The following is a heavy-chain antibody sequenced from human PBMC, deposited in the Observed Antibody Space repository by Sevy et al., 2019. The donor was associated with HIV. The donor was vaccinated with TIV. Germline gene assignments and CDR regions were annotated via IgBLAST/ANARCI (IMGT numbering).Heavy chain of an antibody. Sequence: GGSLRLSCAASGLTFTSAWMSWVRQAPEKGLEWVGRIKSKNDGGTADYAATVKGRFTILRDDSQKTIYLQMNSLESEDTGVYYCATDRSWFDPWGQGTLVTVSS. CDR2: IKSKNDGGTA. CDR1: GLTFTSAW. V-gene: IGHV3-15*01. J-gene: IGHJ5*02. CDR3: ATDRSWFDP.